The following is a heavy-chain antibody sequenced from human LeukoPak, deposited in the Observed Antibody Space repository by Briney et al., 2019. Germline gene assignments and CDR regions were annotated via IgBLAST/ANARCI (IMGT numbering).Heavy chain of an antibody. CDR2: IGRQGDSDAT. CDR1: GLTLSGSG. Sequence: GGSLTLSCAASGLTLSGSGIHWVRQASGKGLEWLGRIGRQGDSDATRYAASLKGKFTISRVDSRNTAYLQMNSLKTEDTAVYYCAGDYNFLTGLNYWGQGTLVTVSS. J-gene: IGHJ4*02. CDR3: AGDYNFLTGLNY. D-gene: IGHD3-9*01. V-gene: IGHV3-73*01.